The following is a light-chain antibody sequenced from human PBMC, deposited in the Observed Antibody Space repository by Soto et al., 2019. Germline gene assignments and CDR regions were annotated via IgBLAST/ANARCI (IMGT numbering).Light chain of an antibody. J-gene: IGKJ4*01. V-gene: IGKV3-20*01. CDR2: DAS. CDR3: QQFSSYPLT. CDR1: QTVRNNY. Sequence: EIVLTQSQGTLSLSPLERVPLXFTASQTVRNNYLAWYQQKPGQAPRLLIYDASSRATGIPDRFSGGGSGTDFTLTISRLEPEDFAVYYCQQFSSYPLTFGGGTKVDNK.